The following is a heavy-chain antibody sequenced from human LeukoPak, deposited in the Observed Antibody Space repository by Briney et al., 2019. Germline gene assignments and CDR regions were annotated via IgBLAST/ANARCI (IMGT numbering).Heavy chain of an antibody. CDR2: ISAYNGNT. J-gene: IGHJ1*01. V-gene: IGHV1-18*01. CDR1: GYTFTSYG. Sequence: ASVKVSCKASGYTFTSYGISWVRQAPGQGLEWMGWISAYNGNTNYAQKLQGRVTMTTDTSTSTAYMELRSLRSDDTAVYYCARAGYCSSTSCYSEYFQHWGQGILVTVSS. D-gene: IGHD2-2*01. CDR3: ARAGYCSSTSCYSEYFQH.